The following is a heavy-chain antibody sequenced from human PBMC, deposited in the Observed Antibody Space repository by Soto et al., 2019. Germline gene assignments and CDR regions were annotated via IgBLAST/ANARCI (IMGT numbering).Heavy chain of an antibody. D-gene: IGHD3-9*01. Sequence: PGGSLSLSCAASGFTFSSYSMNWVRQAPGKGLEWVSSISSSSSYIYYADSVKGRFTISRDNAKNSLYLQMNSLRAEDTAVYYCARVGRNYDILPPRSLWGQGTLVTVSS. J-gene: IGHJ4*02. CDR2: ISSSSSYI. CDR3: ARVGRNYDILPPRSL. V-gene: IGHV3-21*01. CDR1: GFTFSSYS.